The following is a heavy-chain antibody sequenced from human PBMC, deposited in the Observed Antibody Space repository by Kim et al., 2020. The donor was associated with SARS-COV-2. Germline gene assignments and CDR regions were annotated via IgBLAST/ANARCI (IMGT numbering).Heavy chain of an antibody. J-gene: IGHJ5*02. D-gene: IGHD3-9*01. CDR2: INHSGST. V-gene: IGHV4-34*01. CDR1: GGSFSGYY. Sequence: SETLSLTCAVYGGSFSGYYWSWIRQPPGKGLEWIGEINHSGSTNYNPSLKSRVTISVDTSKNQFSLKLSSVTAADTAVYYCARGGVLTGYYRDDWFDPWGQGTLVTVSS. CDR3: ARGGVLTGYYRDDWFDP.